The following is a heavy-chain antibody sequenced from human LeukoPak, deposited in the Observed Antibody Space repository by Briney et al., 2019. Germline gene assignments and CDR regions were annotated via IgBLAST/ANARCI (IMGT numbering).Heavy chain of an antibody. CDR1: GGTFSIYA. J-gene: IGHJ6*03. D-gene: IGHD2-2*01. V-gene: IGHV1-69*05. CDR2: IIPIFGTA. CDR3: ARSIVVVPAANSVDYYYYMDV. Sequence: SVTVSCKASGGTFSIYAISWVRQAPGQGLEWMGGIIPIFGTANYAQKFQGRVTITTDESTSTAYMELSSLRSEDTAVYYCARSIVVVPAANSVDYYYYMDVWGKGTTVTVSS.